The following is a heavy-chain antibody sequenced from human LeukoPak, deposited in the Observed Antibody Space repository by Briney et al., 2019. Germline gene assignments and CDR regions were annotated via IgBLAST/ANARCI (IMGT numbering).Heavy chain of an antibody. D-gene: IGHD3-3*01. J-gene: IGHJ4*02. CDR3: ARALYDFWSGSTFDY. CDR2: INHSGST. V-gene: IGHV4-34*01. CDR1: GFTFSDYY. Sequence: GSLRLSCAASGFTFSDYYWSWIRQPPGKGLEWIGEINHSGSTNYNPSLKSRVTISVDTSKNQFSLKLSSVTAADTAVYYCARALYDFWSGSTFDYWGQGTLVTVSS.